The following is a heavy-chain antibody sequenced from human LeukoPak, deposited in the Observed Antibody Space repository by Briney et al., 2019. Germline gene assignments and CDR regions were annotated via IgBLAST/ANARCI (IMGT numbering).Heavy chain of an antibody. D-gene: IGHD5-18*01. CDR2: ISAYNGNT. CDR1: GYTSTSYG. V-gene: IGHV1-18*01. CDR3: ARSLARRGYSYGALYYFDY. J-gene: IGHJ4*02. Sequence: ASVKVSCKASGYTSTSYGISWVRQAPGQGLEWMGWISAYNGNTNYAQKLQGRVTMTTDTSTSTAYMELSSLRSEDTAVYYYARSLARRGYSYGALYYFDYWGQGTLVTVSS.